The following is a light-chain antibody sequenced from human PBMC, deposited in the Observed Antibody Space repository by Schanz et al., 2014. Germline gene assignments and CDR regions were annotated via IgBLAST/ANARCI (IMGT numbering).Light chain of an antibody. CDR1: SSNIGAAND. Sequence: QSVLTQPPSVSGAPGQRVTISCTGSSSNIGAANDVHWYQQLPGTAPKLLIYGNSNRPSGVPDRFSGSKSGTSASLAITGLQAEDEADYYCQSYDASLSGSVFGGGTKVTV. J-gene: IGLJ2*01. V-gene: IGLV1-40*01. CDR3: QSYDASLSGSV. CDR2: GNS.